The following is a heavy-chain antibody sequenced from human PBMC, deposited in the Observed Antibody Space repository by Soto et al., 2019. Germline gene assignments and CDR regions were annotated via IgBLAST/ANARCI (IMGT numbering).Heavy chain of an antibody. V-gene: IGHV3-30-3*01. CDR2: ISYDGSNK. D-gene: IGHD6-25*01. CDR1: GFTFSSYA. J-gene: IGHJ3*01. Sequence: QVQLVESGGGVVQPGRSLGLSCAASGFTFSSYAMHWVRQAPGKGLEWVAVISYDGSNKYYADSVKGRFTISRDNSKNTLYLQMNSLRAEDTAVYYCARGAAWGQGTMVTVSS. CDR3: ARGAA.